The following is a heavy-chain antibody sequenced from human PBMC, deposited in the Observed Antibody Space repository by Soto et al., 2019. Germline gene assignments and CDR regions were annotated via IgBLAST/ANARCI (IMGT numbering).Heavy chain of an antibody. D-gene: IGHD3-10*01. V-gene: IGHV3-23*01. Sequence: GGSLRLSCAASGFTFSSYAMSWVRQAPGKGLEWVSAISGSGESTYYADSMKGRFTISRANSKNTLYLEMDSLRAEDTAVYYCAKSNYGLQLEDSWGQGTLVTVSS. CDR3: AKSNYGLQLEDS. CDR1: GFTFSSYA. CDR2: ISGSGEST. J-gene: IGHJ4*02.